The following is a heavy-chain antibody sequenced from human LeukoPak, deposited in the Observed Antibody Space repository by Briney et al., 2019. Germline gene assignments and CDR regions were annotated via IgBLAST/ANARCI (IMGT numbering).Heavy chain of an antibody. CDR3: ARDLYDSSGYYYEDY. D-gene: IGHD3-22*01. Sequence: SETLSLTCTVSGGSISSSSYYWGWIRQPPGKGLEWIGSIYYSGSTYYNPSLKSRVTISVDTSKNQFSLKLSSVTAADTAVYYCARDLYDSSGYYYEDYWGQGTLVTVSS. CDR2: IYYSGST. J-gene: IGHJ4*02. V-gene: IGHV4-39*07. CDR1: GGSISSSSYY.